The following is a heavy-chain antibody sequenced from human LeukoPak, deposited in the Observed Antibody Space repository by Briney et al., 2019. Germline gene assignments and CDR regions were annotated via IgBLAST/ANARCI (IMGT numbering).Heavy chain of an antibody. V-gene: IGHV4-34*01. CDR3: ARVGGIAAAGIDY. CDR2: INHSGST. CDR1: GGSFSGYY. D-gene: IGHD6-13*01. Sequence: SETLSLTCAVYGGSFSGYYWSWIRQPPGKGLEWIGEINHSGSTNYNPSPKSRVTISVDTSKNQFSLKLSSVTAADTAVYYCARVGGIAAAGIDYWGQGTLVTVSS. J-gene: IGHJ4*02.